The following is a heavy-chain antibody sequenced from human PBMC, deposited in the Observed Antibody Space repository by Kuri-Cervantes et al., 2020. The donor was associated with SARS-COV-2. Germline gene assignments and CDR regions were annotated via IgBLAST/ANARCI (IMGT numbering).Heavy chain of an antibody. CDR1: GFTFSNAW. D-gene: IGHD3-10*01. CDR3: TTVRFGELLQYYFDY. J-gene: IGHJ4*02. CDR2: IKSKTDGGTT. Sequence: GGSLRLSCAASGFTFSNAWMSWVRQAPGKGLEWVGRIKSKTDGGTTDYAAPVKGRFTISRDDSKNTLYLQMNSLKTEDTAVYYCTTVRFGELLQYYFDYWGQGTLVTDSS. V-gene: IGHV3-15*01.